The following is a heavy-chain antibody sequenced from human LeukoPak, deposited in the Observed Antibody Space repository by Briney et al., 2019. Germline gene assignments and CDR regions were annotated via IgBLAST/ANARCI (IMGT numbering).Heavy chain of an antibody. CDR1: GYSISSGYY. CDR2: IYHSGST. CDR3: ATGYSSGWYFYFQH. D-gene: IGHD6-19*01. J-gene: IGHJ1*01. Sequence: PSETLSLTCTVSGYSISSGYYWGWIRQPPGKGLEWIGSIYHSGSTYYNPSLKSRVTISVDTSKNQFSLKLSSVTAADTAVYYCATGYSSGWYFYFQHWGQGSLVSVSS. V-gene: IGHV4-38-2*02.